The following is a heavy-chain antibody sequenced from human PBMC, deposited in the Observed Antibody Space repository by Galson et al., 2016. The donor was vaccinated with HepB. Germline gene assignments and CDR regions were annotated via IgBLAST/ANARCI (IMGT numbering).Heavy chain of an antibody. CDR1: GGSISNYY. CDR2: IYTSGST. D-gene: IGHD3-10*01. Sequence: SETLSLTCTVSGGSISNYYWSWIRQPAGRGLEWIGRIYTSGSTNYNPSLESRVTMSVDTSKKQFSLKLISVTAADTAVYYCARSQLLYWFDPWGQGTLVTVSS. J-gene: IGHJ5*01. CDR3: ARSQLLYWFDP. V-gene: IGHV4-4*07.